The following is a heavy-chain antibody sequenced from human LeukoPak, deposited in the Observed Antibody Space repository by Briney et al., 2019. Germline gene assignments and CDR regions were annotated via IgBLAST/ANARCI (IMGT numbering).Heavy chain of an antibody. D-gene: IGHD3-10*01. CDR1: GGSFSGYY. CDR2: INHSGST. Sequence: SETLSLTCAVYGGSFSGYYWSWIRQPPGKGLEWIGEINHSGSTNYNPSLKSRVTISVDTSKNQFSLKLSSVTAADTAVYYCARRALRGSPDFWGQGTLVTVSS. J-gene: IGHJ4*02. CDR3: ARRALRGSPDF. V-gene: IGHV4-34*01.